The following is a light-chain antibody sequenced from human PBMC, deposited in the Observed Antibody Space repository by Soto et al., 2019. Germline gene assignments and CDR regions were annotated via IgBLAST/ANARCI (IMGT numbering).Light chain of an antibody. Sequence: QSVLTQPASVSGSPGQSITISCSGTSSDVGRYDFVSWYQQHPGKVPKLMIYDVTNRPSGVSARFSGSKSGNTASLTISGLQAEDEADYYCCSFTSSSTFVFGTGTKVTVL. J-gene: IGLJ1*01. CDR1: SSDVGRYDF. CDR2: DVT. CDR3: CSFTSSSTFV. V-gene: IGLV2-14*01.